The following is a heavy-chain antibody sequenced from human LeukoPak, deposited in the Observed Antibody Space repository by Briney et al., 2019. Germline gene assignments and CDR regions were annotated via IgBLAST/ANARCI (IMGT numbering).Heavy chain of an antibody. V-gene: IGHV3-74*01. D-gene: IGHD3-10*01. CDR1: GLTFSSYW. J-gene: IGHJ4*02. CDR2: INSDGSST. CDR3: AKGGLWFGESYFDY. Sequence: GGSLRLSCAASGLTFSSYWMHWVRQAPGKGLVWVSRINSDGSSTSYADSVKGRFTISRDNSKNTLYLQMNSLRAEDTAVYYCAKGGLWFGESYFDYWGQGTLVTVSS.